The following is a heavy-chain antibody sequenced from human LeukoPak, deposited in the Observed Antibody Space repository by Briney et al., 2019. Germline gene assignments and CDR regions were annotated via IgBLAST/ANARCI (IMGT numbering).Heavy chain of an antibody. Sequence: GGSLRLSCAASGFTFSNYGMHWVRQAPGKGLEWVAFIRYDGSKKYYADSVKGRFTISRDNSKNTLYLQMNSLRAEDTAVYYCAKDRTPYCGGDCDFDNWGQGTLVTVSS. CDR2: IRYDGSKK. CDR3: AKDRTPYCGGDCDFDN. J-gene: IGHJ4*02. CDR1: GFTFSNYG. D-gene: IGHD2-21*01. V-gene: IGHV3-30*02.